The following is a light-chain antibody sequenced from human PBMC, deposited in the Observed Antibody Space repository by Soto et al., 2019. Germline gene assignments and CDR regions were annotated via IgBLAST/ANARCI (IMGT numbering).Light chain of an antibody. Sequence: IQMTQSPSSQSASVGDRVTITSRGSQGIRSDLAWYQQKPGKVPKLLIYGASRLESGVPSRFSGSGFGTDFTLTISSLQPEDFATYYCLQDYNYPWAFGQGTKVEIK. CDR2: GAS. CDR3: LQDYNYPWA. V-gene: IGKV1-6*01. J-gene: IGKJ1*01. CDR1: QGIRSD.